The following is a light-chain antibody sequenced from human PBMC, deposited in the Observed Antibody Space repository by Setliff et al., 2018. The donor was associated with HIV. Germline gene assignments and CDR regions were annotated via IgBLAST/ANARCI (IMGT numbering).Light chain of an antibody. Sequence: LTQPASVSGSPGQSITISCTGTSSDVGSYNLVSWYQQHPGKAPKLLIYEGSKRPSGVSNRFSGSKSGNTASLTISGLQAEDEADYYCCSYAGSSTTYVFGTGTKVTVL. CDR3: CSYAGSSTTYV. J-gene: IGLJ1*01. CDR2: EGS. CDR1: SSDVGSYNL. V-gene: IGLV2-23*01.